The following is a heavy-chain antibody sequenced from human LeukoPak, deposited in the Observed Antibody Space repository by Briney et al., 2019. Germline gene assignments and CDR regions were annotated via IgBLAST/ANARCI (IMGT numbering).Heavy chain of an antibody. CDR2: TTVYNGDT. CDR1: RYTHTSLA. J-gene: IGHJ1*01. V-gene: IGHV1-18*01. Sequence: ASVKVSCQAYRYTHTSLAINWVGQAAGRGLEWMGGTTVYNGDTTYAKNFQCRDTMTTDTSTNRAYVELNSLRSDDTAVYFCARSSRHIAVAVKRGDFFQHWGQGTLVTVSS. CDR3: ARSSRHIAVAVKRGDFFQH. D-gene: IGHD6-19*01.